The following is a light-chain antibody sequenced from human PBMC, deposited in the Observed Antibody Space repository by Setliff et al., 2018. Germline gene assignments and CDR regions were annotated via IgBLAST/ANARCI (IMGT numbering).Light chain of an antibody. V-gene: IGLV2-11*01. CDR2: GVS. CDR3: CSYRGTYTFGV. Sequence: QSALAQPRSVSGSPGQSVTISCTGGSHDVGGYDYVSWYQQHPGRAPKLLIYGVSKRPSGVPDRFSASKSGNTASLTISGLQGEDEADYYCCSYRGTYTFGVFGTGTKVTVL. J-gene: IGLJ1*01. CDR1: SHDVGGYDY.